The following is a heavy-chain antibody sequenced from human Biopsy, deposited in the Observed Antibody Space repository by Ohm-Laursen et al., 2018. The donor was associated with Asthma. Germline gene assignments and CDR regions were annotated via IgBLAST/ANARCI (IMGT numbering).Heavy chain of an antibody. CDR1: GFNFKTYG. J-gene: IGHJ6*02. CDR2: ISYDGTNK. V-gene: IGHV3-30-3*01. D-gene: IGHD3-3*01. CDR3: AKSMFWSRDHVNDYSLNALDV. Sequence: SLRLSCTASGFNFKTYGMHWVRQAPGKGLEWIGLISYDGTNKFYADTEMGRFTISRDNSKNTLFLEANSPRGEDTGVYYCAKSMFWSRDHVNDYSLNALDVWGQGTTV.